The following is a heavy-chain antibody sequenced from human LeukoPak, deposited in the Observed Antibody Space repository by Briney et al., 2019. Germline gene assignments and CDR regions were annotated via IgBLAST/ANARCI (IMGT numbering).Heavy chain of an antibody. J-gene: IGHJ5*02. D-gene: IGHD3-3*01. Sequence: GGSLRLSCAASGFTFSSYAMSWVRQAPGKGLGWVSAISGSGGSTYYADSVKGRFTISRDNSKNTLYLQMNSLRAEDTAVYYCAKDRYYDFWSGPSGWFDPWGQGTLVTVSS. CDR2: ISGSGGST. V-gene: IGHV3-23*01. CDR3: AKDRYYDFWSGPSGWFDP. CDR1: GFTFSSYA.